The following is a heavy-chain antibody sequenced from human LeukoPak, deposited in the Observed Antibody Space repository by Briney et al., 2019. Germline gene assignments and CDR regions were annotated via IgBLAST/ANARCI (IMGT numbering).Heavy chain of an antibody. CDR1: GGTFSSYA. CDR3: ARDRRGVAGAFDI. D-gene: IGHD3-10*01. V-gene: IGHV1-69*05. J-gene: IGHJ3*02. Sequence: SVEVSCKASGGTFSSYAISWVRQAPGQGLEWMGGIIPIFGTANYAQKFQGRVTITTDESTSTAYMELSSLRSEDTAVYYCARDRRGVAGAFDIWGQGTMVTVSS. CDR2: IIPIFGTA.